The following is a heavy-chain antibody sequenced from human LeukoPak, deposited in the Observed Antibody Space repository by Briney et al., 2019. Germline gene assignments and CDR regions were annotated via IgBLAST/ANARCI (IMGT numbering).Heavy chain of an antibody. V-gene: IGHV1-2*06. Sequence: ASVKVSCKASGYTFAGYFIHWVRQAPGQGLEWVGRINPNSGGTEYEQKFQGRVTMTRDTSIGTAYVEVSRLVSDDTAMYYCARDLTSTSNWEFDYWGQGAPVTVSS. CDR3: ARDLTSTSNWEFDY. J-gene: IGHJ4*02. CDR1: GYTFAGYF. CDR2: INPNSGGT. D-gene: IGHD1-26*01.